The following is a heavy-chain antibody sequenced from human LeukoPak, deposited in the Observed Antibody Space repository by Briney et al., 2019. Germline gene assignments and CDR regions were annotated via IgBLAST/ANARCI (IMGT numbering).Heavy chain of an antibody. D-gene: IGHD1-1*01. Sequence: GGSLRLSCAASGFTFSSYGMHWVRQAQGKGLEWVAFIRYDGSNKYYADSVKGRFTISRDNSKNTLYLQMNSLRAEDTAVYYCAKTYNWNDVRFDYWGQGTLVTVSS. CDR3: AKTYNWNDVRFDY. CDR1: GFTFSSYG. CDR2: IRYDGSNK. V-gene: IGHV3-30*02. J-gene: IGHJ4*02.